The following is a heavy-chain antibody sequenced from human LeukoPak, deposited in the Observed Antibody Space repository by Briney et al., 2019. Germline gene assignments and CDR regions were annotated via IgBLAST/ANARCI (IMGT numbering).Heavy chain of an antibody. CDR3: ARGSLAVY. V-gene: IGHV4-34*01. D-gene: IGHD3-3*02. CDR1: GGSLSGYY. Sequence: SETLSLTCAVYGGSLSGYYWSWIRQPPGKGLEWIGEINHSGSTNYNPSLKSRVTISVDTSKNQFSLKLSTVTAADTAVYYCARGSLAVYWGQGNLVTVSS. J-gene: IGHJ4*02. CDR2: INHSGST.